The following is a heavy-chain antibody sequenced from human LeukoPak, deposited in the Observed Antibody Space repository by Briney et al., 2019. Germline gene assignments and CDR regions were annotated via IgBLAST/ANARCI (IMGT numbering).Heavy chain of an antibody. J-gene: IGHJ4*02. D-gene: IGHD6-19*01. V-gene: IGHV3-30*04. CDR1: GFIFSNYA. Sequence: PGGSLRLSCAASGFIFSNYAIHWVRQAPGKGLEWVAVISYDGSNKYYADSVKGRFTISRDNSKNTLYLQMNSLRPEDTAVYYCARDWGRRYSSGWYGDFDYWGQGTLVTVSS. CDR3: ARDWGRRYSSGWYGDFDY. CDR2: ISYDGSNK.